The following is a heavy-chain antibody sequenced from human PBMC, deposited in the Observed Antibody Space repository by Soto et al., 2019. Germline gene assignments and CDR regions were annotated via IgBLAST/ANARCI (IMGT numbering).Heavy chain of an antibody. J-gene: IGHJ6*02. CDR1: GYTFTSYD. D-gene: IGHD3-9*01. CDR2: MNPNSGNT. V-gene: IGHV1-8*01. CDR3: ASRSNYDILTGYYRPYYYYGMDV. Sequence: QVQLVQSGAEVKKPGASVKVSCKASGYTFTSYDINWVRQATGQGLEWMGWMNPNSGNTGYAQKFQGRVTMTRNTSRSTAYMELSSLRSEDTAVYYCASRSNYDILTGYYRPYYYYGMDVWGQGTTVTVSS.